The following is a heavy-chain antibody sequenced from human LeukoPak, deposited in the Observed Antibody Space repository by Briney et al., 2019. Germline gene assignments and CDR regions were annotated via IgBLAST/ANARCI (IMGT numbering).Heavy chain of an antibody. V-gene: IGHV4-59*08. CDR3: ARLVGGYDFWSGYYENAWLDP. CDR2: IYCSGST. Sequence: KPSETLSLTCTVSGGSISSYYWSWIRQPPGKGLEWIGYIYCSGSTNYNPSLKSRVTISVDTSKNQFSLKLSSVTAADTAVYYCARLVGGYDFWSGYYENAWLDPWGQGTLVTVSS. CDR1: GGSISSYY. D-gene: IGHD3-3*01. J-gene: IGHJ5*02.